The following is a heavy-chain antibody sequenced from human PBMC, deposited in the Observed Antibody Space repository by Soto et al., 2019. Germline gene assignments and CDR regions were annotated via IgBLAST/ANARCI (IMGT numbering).Heavy chain of an antibody. D-gene: IGHD2-2*01. V-gene: IGHV3-11*06. Sequence: AGGSLRLSCAASGFTFSDYYMSWIRQAPGKGLEWVSYISSSSSYTNYADSVKGRFTISRDNAKNSLYLQMNSLRAEDTAVYYCARDCSSTSCYPDYWGQGTLVTVSS. CDR3: ARDCSSTSCYPDY. CDR2: ISSSSSYT. CDR1: GFTFSDYY. J-gene: IGHJ4*02.